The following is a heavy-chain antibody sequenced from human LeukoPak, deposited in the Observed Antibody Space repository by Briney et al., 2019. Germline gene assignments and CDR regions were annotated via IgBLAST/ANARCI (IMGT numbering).Heavy chain of an antibody. CDR3: ARGGLAVAGGNFDY. J-gene: IGHJ4*02. D-gene: IGHD6-19*01. V-gene: IGHV4-34*01. Sequence: SETLSLTCAVYGGSFSGYYWSWIRQPPGKGLEWIGEINHSGSTNYNPSLKSRVTISVDTSKNQFSLKLSSVTAADTAVYYCARGGLAVAGGNFDYWGQGTLVTASS. CDR2: INHSGST. CDR1: GGSFSGYY.